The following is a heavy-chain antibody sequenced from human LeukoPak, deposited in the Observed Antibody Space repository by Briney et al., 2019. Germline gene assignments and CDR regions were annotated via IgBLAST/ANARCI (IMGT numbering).Heavy chain of an antibody. J-gene: IGHJ4*02. CDR2: IKQDGSEK. CDR1: GFTFSSYW. CDR3: ARGAAGLNFDY. Sequence: TGGSRRLSCAVSGFTFSSYWMSWVRQAPGKGLEWVANIKQDGSEKYYVDSVKGRFTISRDNAKNSLYLQMNSLRAEDTAVYYCARGAAGLNFDYWGQGTLVTVSS. V-gene: IGHV3-7*03. D-gene: IGHD6-13*01.